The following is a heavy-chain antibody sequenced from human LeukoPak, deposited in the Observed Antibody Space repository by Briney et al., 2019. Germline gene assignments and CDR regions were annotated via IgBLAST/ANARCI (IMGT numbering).Heavy chain of an antibody. J-gene: IGHJ4*02. CDR2: IIPIFGTA. CDR1: GGTFSSYA. V-gene: IGHV1-69*13. D-gene: IGHD3-3*01. CDR3: ATDRGWRTSGYYLYYFEY. Sequence: ASVKVSCKASGGTFSSYAISWVRQAPGQGLEWMGGIIPIFGTANYAQKFQGRVTITAGESTSTAYMELSSLRSEDTAVYYCATDRGWRTSGYYLYYFEYWGQGTLVTYSS.